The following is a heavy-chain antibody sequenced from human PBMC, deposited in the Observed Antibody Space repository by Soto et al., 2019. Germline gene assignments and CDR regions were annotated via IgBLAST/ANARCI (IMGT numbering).Heavy chain of an antibody. D-gene: IGHD3-10*01. J-gene: IGHJ4*02. CDR3: AKAPAELLWFGDPRPSHYFDY. CDR1: GFTFSSYA. V-gene: IGHV3-23*01. Sequence: EVQLLESGGGLVQPGGSLRLSCAASGFTFSSYAMSWVRQAPGKGLEWVSAISGSGGSTYYADSVKGRFTISRDNSKNTLYLQMNSLRAEDTAVYYCAKAPAELLWFGDPRPSHYFDYWGQGTLVTFSS. CDR2: ISGSGGST.